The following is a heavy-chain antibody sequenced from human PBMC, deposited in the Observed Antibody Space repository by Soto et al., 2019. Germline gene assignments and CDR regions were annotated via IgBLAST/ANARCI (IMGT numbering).Heavy chain of an antibody. CDR2: IYYSGST. CDR3: ARAALDGYNEYFDY. Sequence: LSLTCTVSGGSISSGGYYWSWIRQHPGKGLEWIGYIYYSGSTYYNPSLKSRVTISVDTSKNQFSLKLSSVTAADTAVYYCARAALDGYNEYFDYWGQGTLVTVSS. V-gene: IGHV4-31*03. CDR1: GGSISSGGYY. D-gene: IGHD5-12*01. J-gene: IGHJ4*02.